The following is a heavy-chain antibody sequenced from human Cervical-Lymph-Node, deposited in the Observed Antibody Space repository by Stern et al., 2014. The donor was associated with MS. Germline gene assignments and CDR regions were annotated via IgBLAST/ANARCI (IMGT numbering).Heavy chain of an antibody. CDR3: ARDAGLYDMGRNHHFYAMDV. CDR2: INPNTGGT. V-gene: IGHV1-2*06. J-gene: IGHJ6*02. CDR1: EYTFAGNY. Sequence: QVQLVESGAEVRKPGASVRVSCKASEYTFAGNYIHWVRQAPGQGLEWMGRINPNTGGTNYTQKFHGRGAMTPDTSPSTVHMELRGLRPDDTAVYYCARDAGLYDMGRNHHFYAMDVWGQGTTVTVSS. D-gene: IGHD1-14*01.